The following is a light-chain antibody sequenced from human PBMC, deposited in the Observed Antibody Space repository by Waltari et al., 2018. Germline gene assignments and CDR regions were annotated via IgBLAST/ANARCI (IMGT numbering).Light chain of an antibody. CDR1: QSISSN. V-gene: IGKV3-15*01. CDR2: GAS. CDR3: QQYNTWPT. Sequence: EIVMTQSPVTLSVSPGERATLSCRASQSISSNLAWYQQKPGQSPRLLIHGASTGATGIPARFSGSGSGTDCILTISSLQSEDFAVYFCQQYNTWPTFGGGTKVEIK. J-gene: IGKJ4*01.